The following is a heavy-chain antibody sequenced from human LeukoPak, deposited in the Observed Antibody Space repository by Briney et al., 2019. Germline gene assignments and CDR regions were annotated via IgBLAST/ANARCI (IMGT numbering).Heavy chain of an antibody. CDR1: GYTFTGYY. CDR2: INPNSGGT. V-gene: IGHV1-2*02. J-gene: IGHJ6*03. D-gene: IGHD3-3*01. CDR3: ARDYEITIFGVVIPFYMDV. Sequence: ASVKVSCKASGYTFTGYYMHWVRLAPGQGLEWMGWINPNSGGTNYAQKFQGRVTMTRDTSISTAYMELSRLRSDDTAVYYCARDYEITIFGVVIPFYMDVWGKGTTVTVSS.